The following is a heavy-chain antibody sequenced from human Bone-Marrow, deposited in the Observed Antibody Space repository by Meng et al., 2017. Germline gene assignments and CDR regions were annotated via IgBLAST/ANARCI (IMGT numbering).Heavy chain of an antibody. Sequence: QLVGSGGGFVQPGGSLKLSCAVSGVTFSVSDIHWVRQASGKGLEWVGRISSKLNSFATAYPASLKGRFTISRDNSNNRVYLQMNSLRPDDTAVYYCARGGYYYETSGPDYWGQGTLVTVSS. V-gene: IGHV3-73*02. CDR1: GVTFSVSD. CDR3: ARGGYYYETSGPDY. CDR2: ISSKLNSFAT. D-gene: IGHD3-22*01. J-gene: IGHJ4*02.